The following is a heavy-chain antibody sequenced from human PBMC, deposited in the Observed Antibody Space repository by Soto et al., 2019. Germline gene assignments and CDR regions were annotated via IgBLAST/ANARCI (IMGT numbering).Heavy chain of an antibody. V-gene: IGHV1-69*02. D-gene: IGHD3-10*01. J-gene: IGHJ4*02. CDR2: IIPILGIA. CDR3: AGVDYYGSGSSFFDY. CDR1: GGTFSSYT. Sequence: QVQLVQSGAEVKKPGSSVKVSCKASGGTFSSYTISWVRQAPGQGLEWMGRIIPILGIANYAQKFQGRVTIXXDXSXXTAYMELSSLRSEDTAVYYCAGVDYYGSGSSFFDYWGQGTLVTVSS.